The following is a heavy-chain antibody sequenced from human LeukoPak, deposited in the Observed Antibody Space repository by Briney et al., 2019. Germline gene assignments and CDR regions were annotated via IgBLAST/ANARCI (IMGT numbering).Heavy chain of an antibody. J-gene: IGHJ4*02. CDR3: AKDRGSSWFFDY. CDR2: ISGSGTST. V-gene: IGHV3-23*01. CDR1: GFTFSSCA. Sequence: PGGSLRLSCAASGFTFSSCAMSWVRQAPGKGLEWVSGISGSGTSTYYADSVKGRFTISRDNSKNTLYLQMDSLRAEDTAVYYCAKDRGSSWFFDYWGQGTLVTVSS. D-gene: IGHD6-13*01.